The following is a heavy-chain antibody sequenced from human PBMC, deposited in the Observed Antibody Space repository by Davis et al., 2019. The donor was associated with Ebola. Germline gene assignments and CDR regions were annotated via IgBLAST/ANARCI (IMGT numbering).Heavy chain of an antibody. D-gene: IGHD1-26*01. CDR1: VITFSSYA. V-gene: IGHV3-23*01. CDR2: ISGSGGST. Sequence: PGGSLRLSCADSVITFSSYAMTWVRQAPGKGLEWVSAISGSGGSTYYADSVKGRFTISRDNSKNTLYLQMNSLRAEDTAVYYCASAATLEYYYGMDVWGQGTTVTVSS. CDR3: ASAATLEYYYGMDV. J-gene: IGHJ6*02.